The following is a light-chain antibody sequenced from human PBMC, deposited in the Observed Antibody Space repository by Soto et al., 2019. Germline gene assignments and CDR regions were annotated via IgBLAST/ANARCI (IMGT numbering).Light chain of an antibody. Sequence: EIVLTQSPGTLSLSPGERATLSCRASQSVNSNFLAWYQQKPGQAPRLLIYGASSRATGIPDRFSGSGSGTDFTLTISRLAPEDCAVYYCQQYSRSPITFGQGTRLEIK. CDR1: QSVNSNF. V-gene: IGKV3-20*01. CDR3: QQYSRSPIT. J-gene: IGKJ5*01. CDR2: GAS.